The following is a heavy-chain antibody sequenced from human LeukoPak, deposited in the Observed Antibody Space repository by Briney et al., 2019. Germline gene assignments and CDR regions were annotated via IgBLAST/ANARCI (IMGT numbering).Heavy chain of an antibody. CDR3: ARQREGYFDL. CDR2: INHSGST. CDR1: VGSFSGYY. Sequence: SETLSLTCALYVGSFSGYYWSWIRQTPGKGLEWIGEINHSGSTSYNPSLKSRVTVSVLTSKNQFSLKLSSVSAADTAVYYCARQREGYFDLWGRGTLVTLSS. V-gene: IGHV4-34*01. J-gene: IGHJ2*01.